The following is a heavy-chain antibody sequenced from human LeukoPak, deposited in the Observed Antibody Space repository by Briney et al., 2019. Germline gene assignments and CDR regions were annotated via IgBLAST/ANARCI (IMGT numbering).Heavy chain of an antibody. V-gene: IGHV4-34*01. CDR2: IDHSGAI. CDR1: GGSFTAYY. J-gene: IGHJ6*02. CDR3: ARGKGIAVAGGLWATLGGMDV. D-gene: IGHD6-19*01. Sequence: PSETLSLTCAVSGGSFTAYYWSWIRQPPGKGLEWIGEIDHSGAIKYSPSLESRVTISVDTSNYQFSLKLSSVTAADTAVYYCARGKGIAVAGGLWATLGGMDVWGQGTTVTVSS.